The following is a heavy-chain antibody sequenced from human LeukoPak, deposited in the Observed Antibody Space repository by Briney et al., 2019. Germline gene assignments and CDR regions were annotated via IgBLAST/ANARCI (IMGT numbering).Heavy chain of an antibody. D-gene: IGHD6-19*01. V-gene: IGHV4-4*07. CDR1: GGSISSYY. J-gene: IGHJ4*02. Sequence: SETLSLTCTVSGGSISSYYWSWIRQPAGKGLEWIGRIYTSGSTNYSPSLKSRVTMSVDTSKNQFSLKLSSVTAADTAVYYCARDLEGVGMQWFDYWGQGTLVTVSS. CDR3: ARDLEGVGMQWFDY. CDR2: IYTSGST.